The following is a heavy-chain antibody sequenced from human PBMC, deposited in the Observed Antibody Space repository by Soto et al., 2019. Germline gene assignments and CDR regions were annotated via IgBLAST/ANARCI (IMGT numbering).Heavy chain of an antibody. D-gene: IGHD2-21*02. CDR1: GYTVTSYA. V-gene: IGHV1-3*01. CDR2: INAGNGNT. J-gene: IGHJ4*02. CDR3: ARSIVVVTAADY. Sequence: QVQLVQSGAEVKKPGASVKVSCKASGYTVTSYAMHWVRQAPGQRLEWMGWINAGNGNTKYSQKFQGRVTITRDTSASTVYMELSSLRSEDTAVYYCARSIVVVTAADYWGQGTLVTVSS.